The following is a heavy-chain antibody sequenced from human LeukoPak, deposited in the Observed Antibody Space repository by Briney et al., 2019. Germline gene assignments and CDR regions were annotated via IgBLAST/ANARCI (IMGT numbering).Heavy chain of an antibody. J-gene: IGHJ4*02. Sequence: MTSETLSLTCTVSGDSVSSGRYYWSWIRQPPGKGLEFIGYVYHTGSTNYTPSLKSRVTISFDNSNNQFSLRVDSVTVADTAIYYCARGLGVDNSCMAVPQVWGQGTLVTVSS. CDR2: VYHTGST. D-gene: IGHD3-16*01. CDR1: GDSVSSGRYY. CDR3: ARGLGVDNSCMAVPQV. V-gene: IGHV4-61*01.